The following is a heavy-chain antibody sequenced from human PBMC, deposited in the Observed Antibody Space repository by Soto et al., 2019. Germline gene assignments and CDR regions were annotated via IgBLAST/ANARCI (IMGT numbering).Heavy chain of an antibody. Sequence: GGSLRLSCAASGFTVSTNYMSWVRQTPGRGLEWVSVIYSDGSTYYADSVKGRFTISRDNSKNTLYLQMNSLRAEDTAVYYCAKDRSSGIAVAAQGWFDPWGQGTLVTVSS. CDR2: IYSDGST. J-gene: IGHJ5*02. CDR3: AKDRSSGIAVAAQGWFDP. D-gene: IGHD6-19*01. CDR1: GFTVSTNY. V-gene: IGHV3-53*05.